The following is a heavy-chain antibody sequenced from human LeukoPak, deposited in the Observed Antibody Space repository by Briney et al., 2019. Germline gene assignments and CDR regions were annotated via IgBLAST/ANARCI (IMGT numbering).Heavy chain of an antibody. D-gene: IGHD6-13*01. J-gene: IGHJ6*02. CDR3: ATNGAAAGTYYYYGMDV. Sequence: GESLKISCKGSGYSFTSYWIGWVRQMPGKGLEWMGIIYPGDSDTRYSPSFQGQVTISADKSISTAYLQWSSLKASDTAMYYCATNGAAAGTYYYYGMDVWGQGTTVTVSS. CDR2: IYPGDSDT. CDR1: GYSFTSYW. V-gene: IGHV5-51*01.